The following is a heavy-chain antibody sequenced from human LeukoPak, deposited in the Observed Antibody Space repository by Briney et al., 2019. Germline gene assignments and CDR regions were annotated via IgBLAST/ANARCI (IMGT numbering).Heavy chain of an antibody. J-gene: IGHJ4*02. Sequence: GGSLRLSCAASGFTFSSYSMNWVRQAPGKGPEWVSSISSSSSYIYYADSVKGRFTISRDNAKNSLYLQMNSLRAEDTAVYYCAREARGGAPHFDYWGQGTLVTVSS. CDR1: GFTFSSYS. CDR3: AREARGGAPHFDY. D-gene: IGHD3-10*01. V-gene: IGHV3-21*01. CDR2: ISSSSSYI.